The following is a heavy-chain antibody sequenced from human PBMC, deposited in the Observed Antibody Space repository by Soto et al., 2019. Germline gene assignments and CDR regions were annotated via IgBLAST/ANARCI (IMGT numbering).Heavy chain of an antibody. Sequence: SETLSLTCAVSGGSSSSGGYSWSWIRQPPGKGLEWIGYIYYSGDTYYNPSLKSRVIISVDTSKNQFSLKLSSVTAADTAVYYCARDYPNWGFVNWFDPWGQGTLVTVSS. J-gene: IGHJ5*02. CDR2: IYYSGDT. CDR3: ARDYPNWGFVNWFDP. V-gene: IGHV4-30-2*05. CDR1: GGSSSSGGYS. D-gene: IGHD7-27*01.